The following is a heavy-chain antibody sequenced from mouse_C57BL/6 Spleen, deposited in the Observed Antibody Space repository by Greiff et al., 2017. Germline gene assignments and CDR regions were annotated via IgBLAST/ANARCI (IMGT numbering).Heavy chain of an antibody. CDR1: GYTFTSYW. CDR3: ARSATLANWYFDV. J-gene: IGHJ1*03. V-gene: IGHV1-64*01. D-gene: IGHD1-2*01. CDR2: IHPNSGST. Sequence: QVQLQQPGAELVKPGASVKLSCKASGYTFTSYWMHWVKQRPGQGLEWIGMIHPNSGSTNYNEKFKSKATLTVDKSSSTAYMQLSSLTSEDSAVYDCARSATLANWYFDVWGTGTTVTVSS.